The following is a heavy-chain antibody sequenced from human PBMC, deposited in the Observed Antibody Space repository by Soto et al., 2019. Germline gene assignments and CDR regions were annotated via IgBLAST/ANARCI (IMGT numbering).Heavy chain of an antibody. J-gene: IGHJ4*02. CDR1: GFTFTNYG. CDR2: IWYDGSNK. V-gene: IGHV3-33*01. Sequence: QVQLVESGGGVVQPGRSLRLSCAASGFTFTNYGMHWVRQAPGKGLEWVAVIWYDGSNKYYADSVKGRFTISKDNSQNTLYLQMNNLRAEDTAMYYCTRDPYGGSRYYFDSWCQGTLVTVSS. D-gene: IGHD1-26*01. CDR3: TRDPYGGSRYYFDS.